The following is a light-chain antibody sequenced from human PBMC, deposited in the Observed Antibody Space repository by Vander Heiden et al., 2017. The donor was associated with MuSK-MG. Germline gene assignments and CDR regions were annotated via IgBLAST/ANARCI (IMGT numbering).Light chain of an antibody. J-gene: IGLJ3*02. CDR2: QDT. Sequence: SYELTQPPSVSVSPGQTASITSSGDKLGDKYSCWYQQKPGQSSVLVIYQDTKRPSGIPERFSGSNSGNTATLTISGTQAMDEAAYYCQAWDTTTMVFGGGTKLTVL. CDR1: KLGDKY. CDR3: QAWDTTTMV. V-gene: IGLV3-1*01.